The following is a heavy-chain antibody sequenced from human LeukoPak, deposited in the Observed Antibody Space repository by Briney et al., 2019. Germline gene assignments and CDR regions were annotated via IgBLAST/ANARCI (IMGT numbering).Heavy chain of an antibody. CDR2: IGTAGDT. J-gene: IGHJ3*02. V-gene: IGHV3-13*01. D-gene: IGHD6-19*01. CDR3: ARAGSSGWHDAFDI. Sequence: GGSLRLSCAASGFTFSSYDMHWVRQATGKGLEWVSAIGTAGDTYYPGSVKGRFTISRENAKNSLYLQMNSLRAGDTAVYYCARAGSSGWHDAFDIWGQGTMVTVSS. CDR1: GFTFSSYD.